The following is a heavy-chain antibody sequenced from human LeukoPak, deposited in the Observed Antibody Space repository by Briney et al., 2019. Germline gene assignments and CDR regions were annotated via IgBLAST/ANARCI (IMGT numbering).Heavy chain of an antibody. V-gene: IGHV4-4*07. Sequence: PSKTLSLTCTVSGGSVSSYYWTWIRQPAGKGLEWIRRIYTSGSTNYNPSLKSRITISVDKSKNQFSLRLNSVTAADTAVYYCAGYSSYYGHFDYWGRGTLVTVSS. CDR2: IYTSGST. CDR1: GGSVSSYY. CDR3: AGYSSYYGHFDY. D-gene: IGHD6-19*01. J-gene: IGHJ4*02.